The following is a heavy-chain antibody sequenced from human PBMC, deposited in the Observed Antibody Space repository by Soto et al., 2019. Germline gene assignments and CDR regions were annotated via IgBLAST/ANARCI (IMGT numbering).Heavy chain of an antibody. D-gene: IGHD3-3*01. CDR2: ISYDGSNK. V-gene: IGHV3-30*18. J-gene: IGHJ6*02. CDR3: AKDRGRRITIFGVVIVGAVDYYGMDV. Sequence: LRLSCAASGFTFSSYGMHWVRQAPGKGLEWVAVISYDGSNKYYADSVKGRFTISRDNSKNTLYLQMNSLRAEDTAVYYCAKDRGRRITIFGVVIVGAVDYYGMDVWGQGTTVTVSS. CDR1: GFTFSSYG.